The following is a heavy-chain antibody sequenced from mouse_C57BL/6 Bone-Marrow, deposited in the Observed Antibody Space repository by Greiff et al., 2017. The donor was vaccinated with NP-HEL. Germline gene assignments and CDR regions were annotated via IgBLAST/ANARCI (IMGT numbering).Heavy chain of an antibody. J-gene: IGHJ1*03. CDR3: GREENYAGQFDV. CDR2: IHPNSGST. D-gene: IGHD2-4*01. Sequence: QVQLQQSGAELVKPGASVKLSCKASGYTFTSYWMHWVKQRPGQGLEWIGMIHPNSGSTNYNEKFKSKATLTVDKSSSTAYMQLSSLTSEDSAVYYWGREENYAGQFDVWGTGTTVTVSS. CDR1: GYTFTSYW. V-gene: IGHV1-64*01.